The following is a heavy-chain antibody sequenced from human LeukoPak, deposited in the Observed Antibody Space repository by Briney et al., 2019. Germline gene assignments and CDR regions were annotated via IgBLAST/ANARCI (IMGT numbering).Heavy chain of an antibody. Sequence: SETLSLTCTVSGGSISSGSYYWSWIRQPAGKGLEWIGRIYTSGSTNYNPSLQSRVTISVDTSKNQFSLKLGSVTAADTAVYYCARVGYSGSYYRFDYWGQGTLVTVSS. D-gene: IGHD1-26*01. CDR1: GGSISSGSYY. V-gene: IGHV4-61*02. J-gene: IGHJ4*02. CDR3: ARVGYSGSYYRFDY. CDR2: IYTSGST.